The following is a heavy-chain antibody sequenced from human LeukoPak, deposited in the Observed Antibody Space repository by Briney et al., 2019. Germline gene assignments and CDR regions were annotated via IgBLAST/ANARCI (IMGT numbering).Heavy chain of an antibody. J-gene: IGHJ4*02. CDR3: ARIESGSGRD. CDR1: GFTFSHYW. CDR2: IKQDGSEK. V-gene: IGHV3-7*01. D-gene: IGHD1-26*01. Sequence: PGGSLRLSCAASGFTFSHYWISWVRQAPGKGLEWVANIKQDGSEKYYVDSVKGRFTISRDNAKNSLYLQMDGLRAEDTAVYYCARIESGSGRDWGQGTLVTVSS.